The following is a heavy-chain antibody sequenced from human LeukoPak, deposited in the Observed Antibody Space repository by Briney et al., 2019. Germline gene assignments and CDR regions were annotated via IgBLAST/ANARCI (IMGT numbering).Heavy chain of an antibody. CDR3: ASRSGWYYSADY. CDR1: GGTFSSYA. Sequence: SVKVSCKASGGTFSSYAISWVRQAPGQGLEWMGGSIPIFGTANYAQKFQGRVTITTDESTSTAYMELSSLGSEDTAVYYCASRSGWYYSADYWGQGTLVTVSS. V-gene: IGHV1-69*05. D-gene: IGHD6-19*01. CDR2: SIPIFGTA. J-gene: IGHJ4*02.